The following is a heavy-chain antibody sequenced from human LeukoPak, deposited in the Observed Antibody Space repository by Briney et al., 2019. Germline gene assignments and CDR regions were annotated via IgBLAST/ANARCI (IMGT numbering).Heavy chain of an antibody. CDR2: ISGSGGST. Sequence: GGSLRLSCAASGFTFSSYAMSWVRQAPGKGLEWVSAISGSGGSTYYADSVKGRFTISRDNSKNTLYLQMNSLRAEDTAVYYCAKVSGVVVVNYYYYMDVWGKGTTVTVSS. CDR1: GFTFSSYA. D-gene: IGHD2-15*01. J-gene: IGHJ6*03. CDR3: AKVSGVVVVNYYYYMDV. V-gene: IGHV3-23*01.